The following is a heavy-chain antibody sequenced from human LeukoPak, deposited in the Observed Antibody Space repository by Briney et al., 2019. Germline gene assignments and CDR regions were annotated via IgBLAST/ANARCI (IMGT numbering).Heavy chain of an antibody. CDR1: GDRVSSNRAA. CDR3: ARDEAIWFGELLLGVNWFDP. CDR2: TYYRSKRYN. D-gene: IGHD3-10*01. V-gene: IGHV6-1*01. Sequence: SQPLSLTCAISGDRVSSNRAAWNWIRQSPSRGLEWLGRTYYRSKRYNDYAGSVKSRITINPDTSKNQFSLQLNSVTPEDTAVYYCARDEAIWFGELLLGVNWFDPWGQGTLVTVSS. J-gene: IGHJ5*02.